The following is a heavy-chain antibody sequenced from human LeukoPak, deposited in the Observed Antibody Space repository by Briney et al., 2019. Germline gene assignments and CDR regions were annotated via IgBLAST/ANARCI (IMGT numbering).Heavy chain of an antibody. CDR1: GFTFSSYA. D-gene: IGHD3-22*01. J-gene: IGHJ4*02. Sequence: GGSLRLSCAASGFTFSSYAMSWVRQAPGKGLEWDSAISGSGGSTYYADSVKGRFTISRDNSKNTLYLQMNSLRAEDTAVYYCAETYDSSGYPSSYWGQGILVTVSS. V-gene: IGHV3-23*01. CDR2: ISGSGGST. CDR3: AETYDSSGYPSSY.